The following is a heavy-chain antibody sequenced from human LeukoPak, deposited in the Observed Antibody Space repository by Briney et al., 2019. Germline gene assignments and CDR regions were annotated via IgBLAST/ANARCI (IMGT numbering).Heavy chain of an antibody. CDR3: ARGSLDYVWGSYRYTEGIDY. Sequence: ASVKVSCKASGYTFTSYGISWVRQAPGQGLEWMGWISAYNGNTNYAQKLKGRVTMTTDTSTSTAHMELRSLRSDDTAVYYCARGSLDYVWGSYRYTEGIDYWGQGTLVTVSS. CDR1: GYTFTSYG. V-gene: IGHV1-18*01. CDR2: ISAYNGNT. J-gene: IGHJ4*02. D-gene: IGHD3-16*02.